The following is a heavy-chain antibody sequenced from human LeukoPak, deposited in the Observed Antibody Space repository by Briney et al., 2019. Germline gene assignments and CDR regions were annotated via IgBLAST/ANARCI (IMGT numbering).Heavy chain of an antibody. V-gene: IGHV1-8*01. Sequence: GASVKVSCKASGYTFTSFDINWIRQATGQGLEWMGWMNPNSGNTGYAQKFQGRVTMTRNTSMNTAYMEMDSLTSEDTAIYYCARGSHDCSSASCYNFWGQGALVTASS. CDR1: GYTFTSFD. CDR2: MNPNSGNT. CDR3: ARGSHDCSSASCYNF. D-gene: IGHD2-2*02. J-gene: IGHJ4*02.